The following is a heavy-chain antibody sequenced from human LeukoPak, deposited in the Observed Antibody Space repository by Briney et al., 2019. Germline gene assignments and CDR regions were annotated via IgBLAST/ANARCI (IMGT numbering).Heavy chain of an antibody. V-gene: IGHV1-46*01. J-gene: IGHJ4*02. CDR3: ARDLNYNFDY. CDR2: INPSGGST. Sequence: VASVKVSCKASGYTFTNYDMHWVRHAPGQGLELMGIINPSGGSTHYAQKFQGRVTLTRDTSTSTVYMELSRLRSEDTAVYYCARDLNYNFDYWGQGTLVTVSS. D-gene: IGHD1-1*01. CDR1: GYTFTNYD.